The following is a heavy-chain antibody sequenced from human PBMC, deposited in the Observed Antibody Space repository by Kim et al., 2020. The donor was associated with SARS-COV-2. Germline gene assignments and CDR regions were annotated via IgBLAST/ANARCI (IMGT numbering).Heavy chain of an antibody. CDR2: IYHSGST. V-gene: IGHV4-30-2*01. CDR3: ARGSRDNWGYYYYGMDV. J-gene: IGHJ6*02. D-gene: IGHD7-27*01. CDR1: GGSISSGGYS. Sequence: SETLSLTCAVSGGSISSGGYSWSWIRQPPGKGLEWIGYIYHSGSTYYNPSLKSRVTISVDRSKNQFSLKLSSVTAADTAVYYCARGSRDNWGYYYYGMDVWGQGTKVTVYS.